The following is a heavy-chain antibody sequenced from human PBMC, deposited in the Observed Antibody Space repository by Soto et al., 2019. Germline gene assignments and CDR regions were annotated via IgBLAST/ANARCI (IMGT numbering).Heavy chain of an antibody. J-gene: IGHJ3*02. CDR1: GFTFSSYA. Sequence: PGGSLRLSCAASGFTFSSYAMHWVRQAPGKGLEWVAVISYDGSNKYYADSVKGRFTISRDNSKNTLYLQMNSLRAEDTAVYYCARSHYGSYDAFDIWGQGTMVTVSS. D-gene: IGHD3-10*01. V-gene: IGHV3-30-3*01. CDR2: ISYDGSNK. CDR3: ARSHYGSYDAFDI.